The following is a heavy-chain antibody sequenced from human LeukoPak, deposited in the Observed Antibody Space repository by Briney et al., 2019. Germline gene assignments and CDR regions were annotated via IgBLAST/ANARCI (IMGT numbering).Heavy chain of an antibody. CDR2: ISYDGSNK. D-gene: IGHD6-13*01. CDR1: GFTFSSYS. CDR3: AREGRGVEAAAGIDY. V-gene: IGHV3-30*03. J-gene: IGHJ4*02. Sequence: PGGSLRLSCAASGFTFSSYSMNWVRQAPGKGLEWVAVISYDGSNKYYADSVKGRFTISRDNSKNTLYLQMNSLRAEDTAAYYCAREGRGVEAAAGIDYWGQGTLVTVSS.